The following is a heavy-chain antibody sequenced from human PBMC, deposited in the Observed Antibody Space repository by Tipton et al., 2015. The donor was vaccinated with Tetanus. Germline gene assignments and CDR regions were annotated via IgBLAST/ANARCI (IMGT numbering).Heavy chain of an antibody. J-gene: IGHJ4*02. D-gene: IGHD3-22*01. Sequence: SLRLSCAASGFRFNSYAMSWVRQAPGKGLEWVSGILAGGGSTYYADSVKGRFTMSRDNPQDTVSLQMNNLRADDTAVYYCAKAWGAVVTLDYWGQGTLVTVSS. CDR3: AKAWGAVVTLDY. CDR1: GFRFNSYA. V-gene: IGHV3-23*01. CDR2: ILAGGGST.